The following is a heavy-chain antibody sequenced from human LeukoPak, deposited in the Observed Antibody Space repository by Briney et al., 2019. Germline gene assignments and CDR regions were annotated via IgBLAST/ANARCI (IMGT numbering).Heavy chain of an antibody. J-gene: IGHJ4*02. CDR2: ISSSSSYI. CDR3: ARDSSGWYPVVY. D-gene: IGHD6-19*01. Sequence: PGGSLRLSCAASGFTFSSYSMNWVRQAPGKGLEWVSSISSSSSYIYYADSVKGRFTISRDNAKNSLYLQMNSLGAEDTAVYHCARDSSGWYPVVYWGQGTLVTVSS. V-gene: IGHV3-21*01. CDR1: GFTFSSYS.